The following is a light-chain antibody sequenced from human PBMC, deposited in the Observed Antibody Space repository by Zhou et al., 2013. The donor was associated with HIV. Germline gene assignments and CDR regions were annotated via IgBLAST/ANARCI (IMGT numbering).Light chain of an antibody. CDR2: GAS. J-gene: IGKJ5*01. CDR3: QQYDNWPIT. Sequence: EIVMTQSPDTLSLSPGETATLSCRASQSVNNNLAWYQHKPGQAPRLLISGASTRATGIPARFSGSGSGTEFTLTISSLQSEDFAVYYCQQYDNWPITFGQGTRLEIK. CDR1: QSVNNN. V-gene: IGKV3-15*01.